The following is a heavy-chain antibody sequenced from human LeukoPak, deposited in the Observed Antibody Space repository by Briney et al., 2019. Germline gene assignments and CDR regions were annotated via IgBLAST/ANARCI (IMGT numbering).Heavy chain of an antibody. J-gene: IGHJ3*02. V-gene: IGHV4-61*02. Sequence: SETLSLTCTVSGGSIRSSSYYWSWIRQPAGKGLEWIGRIYTSGSTDYNPSLKSRVTISQDTPKNQFSLKLSSVTAADTAVYYCARRVWELRDSGAFDIWGQGTMVTVSS. CDR3: ARRVWELRDSGAFDI. D-gene: IGHD1-26*01. CDR1: GGSIRSSSYY. CDR2: IYTSGST.